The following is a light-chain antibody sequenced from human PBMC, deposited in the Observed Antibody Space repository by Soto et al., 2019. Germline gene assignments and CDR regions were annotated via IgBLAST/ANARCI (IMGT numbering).Light chain of an antibody. J-gene: IGKJ3*01. CDR3: QKYNSALFT. V-gene: IGKV1-27*01. CDR1: QGISTY. CDR2: AAS. Sequence: DIQMTQSPSSLSASVGDRVTITCRASQGISTYLAWYQQKPGKVPKLLIYAASTLQSGVPSRFSGSGSGTDFTLTISSLQPEDVATYYCQKYNSALFTFGPVTKVDIK.